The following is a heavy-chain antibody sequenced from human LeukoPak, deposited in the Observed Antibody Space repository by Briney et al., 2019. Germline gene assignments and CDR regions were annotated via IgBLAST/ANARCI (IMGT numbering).Heavy chain of an antibody. J-gene: IGHJ4*02. D-gene: IGHD6-19*01. Sequence: GGSLRLSCAASGYTFSSYAMHWVRQAPGKGLEWVAVISYDGSNKYYADSVKGRFTISRDNSKNTLYLQMNSLRAEDTAVYYCARELGWHYFGYWGQGTLVTVSS. CDR3: ARELGWHYFGY. CDR1: GYTFSSYA. CDR2: ISYDGSNK. V-gene: IGHV3-30-3*01.